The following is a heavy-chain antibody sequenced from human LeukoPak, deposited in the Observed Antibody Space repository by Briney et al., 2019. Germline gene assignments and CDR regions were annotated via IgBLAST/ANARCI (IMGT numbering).Heavy chain of an antibody. J-gene: IGHJ4*02. CDR3: ARAMSTFGGVRNYFDS. Sequence: GGSLRLSCAASGFTFTGHNMNWVRQAPGKGLEWVSFVSISSGAIYYADSVKGRFSISRDNAKSSLDLQMNSLRAEDTAVYYCARAMSTFGGVRNYFDSWGQGTLVTVSS. D-gene: IGHD3-16*01. V-gene: IGHV3-48*04. CDR2: VSISSGAI. CDR1: GFTFTGHN.